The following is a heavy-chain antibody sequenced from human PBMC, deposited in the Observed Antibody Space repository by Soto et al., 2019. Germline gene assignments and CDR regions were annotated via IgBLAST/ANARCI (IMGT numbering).Heavy chain of an antibody. CDR1: GGSISSGGYY. CDR2: IYYSGST. D-gene: IGHD3-10*01. CDR3: ARGATYYYGSGSYLSRREMDV. V-gene: IGHV4-31*03. J-gene: IGHJ6*02. Sequence: QVQLQESGPGLVKPSQTLSLTCTVSGGSISSGGYYWSWIRQHPGKGLEWIGYIYYSGSTYYNPSLKSRVTISVDTSKNQFSLKLSSVTAADTAVYYCARGATYYYGSGSYLSRREMDVGGQGTTVTVSS.